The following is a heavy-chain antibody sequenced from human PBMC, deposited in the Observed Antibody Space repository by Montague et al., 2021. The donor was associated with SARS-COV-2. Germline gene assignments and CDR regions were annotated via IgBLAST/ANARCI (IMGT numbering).Heavy chain of an antibody. V-gene: IGHV4-34*01. J-gene: IGHJ6*02. CDR2: INHSGST. Sequence: SETLSLTCAVSSGSFRGYYWRWIRQPPGGGLEWIGEINHSGSTTXNPSLESRVSISVDTSNKQFSLNVTSVTAADTAVYYCARLGAITLVRGITKADFSNYGMDVWGQGTTVTVSS. CDR1: SGSFRGYY. D-gene: IGHD3-10*01. CDR3: ARLGAITLVRGITKADFSNYGMDV.